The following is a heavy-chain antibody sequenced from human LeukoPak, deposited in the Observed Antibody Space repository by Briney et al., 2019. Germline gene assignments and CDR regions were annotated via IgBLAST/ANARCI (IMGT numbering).Heavy chain of an antibody. CDR1: GYTFTSYY. CDR3: ARDPIRGEMATTYGDGVDY. D-gene: IGHD5-24*01. J-gene: IGHJ4*02. CDR2: INPSGGST. V-gene: IGHV1-46*01. Sequence: GASVKVSCKASGYTFTSYYMHWVRQAPGQGLEWMGIINPSGGSTSYAQKFQGRVTITRDTSTSTVYMELSSLRSEDTAVYYCARDPIRGEMATTYGDGVDYWGQGTLVTVSS.